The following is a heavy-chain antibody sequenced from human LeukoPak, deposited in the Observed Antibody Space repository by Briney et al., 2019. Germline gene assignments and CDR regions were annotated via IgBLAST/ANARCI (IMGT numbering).Heavy chain of an antibody. CDR1: GGSISSSSYY. CDR3: ARHYYDSSGRKPYYFDY. V-gene: IGHV4-39*01. D-gene: IGHD3-22*01. Sequence: SETLSLTCTVSGGSISSSSYYWGWIRQPPGKRLEWIGSIYYSGSTYYNPSLKSRVTISVDTSKNQFSLKLSSVTAADTAVYYCARHYYDSSGRKPYYFDYWGQGTLVTVSS. CDR2: IYYSGST. J-gene: IGHJ4*02.